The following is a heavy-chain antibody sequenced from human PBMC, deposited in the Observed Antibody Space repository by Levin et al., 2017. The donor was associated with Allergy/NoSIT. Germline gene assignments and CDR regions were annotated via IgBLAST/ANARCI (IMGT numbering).Heavy chain of an antibody. CDR3: ARTWNHFPWLLYY. CDR1: GGSISSYY. V-gene: IGHV4-59*01. Sequence: SETLSLTCTVSGGSISSYYWSWIRQPPGKGLEWIGYIYYSGSTNYNPSLKSRVTISVDTSKNQFSLKLSSVTAADTAVYYCARTWNHFPWLLYYWGQGTLVTVSS. J-gene: IGHJ4*02. D-gene: IGHD1-1*01. CDR2: IYYSGST.